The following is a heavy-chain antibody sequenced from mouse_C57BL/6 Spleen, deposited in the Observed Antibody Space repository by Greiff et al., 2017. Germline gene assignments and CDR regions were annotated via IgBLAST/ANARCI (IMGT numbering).Heavy chain of an antibody. CDR1: GYSITSGYY. J-gene: IGHJ2*01. CDR3: ARTAQATSYFDY. Sequence: EVQLQESGPGLVKPSQSLSLTCSVTGYSITSGYYWNWIRQFPGNKLEWMGYISYDGSNNYNPSLKNRISITRDTSKNQFFLKLNSVTTEDTATYYCARTAQATSYFDYWGQGTTLTVSS. CDR2: ISYDGSN. V-gene: IGHV3-6*01. D-gene: IGHD3-2*02.